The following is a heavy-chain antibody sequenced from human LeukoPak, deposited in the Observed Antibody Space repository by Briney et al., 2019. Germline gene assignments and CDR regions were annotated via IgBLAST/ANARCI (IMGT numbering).Heavy chain of an antibody. D-gene: IGHD1-14*01. CDR2: IYWDGDE. CDR1: GFSLSASAVG. Sequence: SGPTLVKPTQTLTLTCTFSGFSLSASAVGVGWIRQPPGKALEWLAFIYWDGDERYSPSLQTRLTVTKDTSKNQVLLRMTNMDPVDTATYFRAHRLADRTHKGSPDYFDYWGHGILVTVSS. CDR3: AHRLADRTHKGSPDYFDY. J-gene: IGHJ4*01. V-gene: IGHV2-5*02.